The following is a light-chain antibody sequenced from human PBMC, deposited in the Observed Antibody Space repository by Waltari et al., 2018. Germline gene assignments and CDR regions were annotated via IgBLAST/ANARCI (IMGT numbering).Light chain of an antibody. CDR1: SSDLGNNF. Sequence: QSVLTQPPSVSAAPGQKVTISCSGSSSDLGNNFVSWYQQFPGAAPKLLIYENNKRPSGIPDRFFGSKSGTSATLGITGLQTGDEADYYCGTWDNSMRRVFGGGTKLTVL. CDR3: GTWDNSMRRV. V-gene: IGLV1-51*02. J-gene: IGLJ3*02. CDR2: ENN.